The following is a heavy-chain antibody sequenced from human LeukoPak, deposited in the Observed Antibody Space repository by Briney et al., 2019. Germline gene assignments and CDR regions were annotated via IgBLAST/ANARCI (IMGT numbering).Heavy chain of an antibody. V-gene: IGHV4-59*01. D-gene: IGHD4-17*01. CDR3: ARVNYGDYSYYYYYYMDV. CDR1: GGSSSSNY. J-gene: IGHJ6*03. CDR2: IYYSGST. Sequence: SETLSLTCTVSGGSSSSNYWSWIRQPPGKGLEWIGYIYYSGSTNYNPSLKSRVTISVDTSKNQFSLKLSSVTAADTAVYYCARVNYGDYSYYYYYYMDVWGKGTTVTASS.